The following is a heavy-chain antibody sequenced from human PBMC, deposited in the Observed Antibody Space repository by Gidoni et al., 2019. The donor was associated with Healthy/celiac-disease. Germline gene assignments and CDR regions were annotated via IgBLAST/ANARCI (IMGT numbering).Heavy chain of an antibody. Sequence: EVQLVESGGGLVQPGGSLRLSCAASGFTFSSYSMNWVRQAPGKGLEWVSYISSSSSTIYYADSVKGRFTISRDNAKNSLYLQMNSLRAEDTAVYYCARDLGTYCGGDCYLDYWGQGTLVTVSS. V-gene: IGHV3-48*01. CDR1: GFTFSSYS. CDR2: ISSSSSTI. D-gene: IGHD2-21*02. J-gene: IGHJ4*02. CDR3: ARDLGTYCGGDCYLDY.